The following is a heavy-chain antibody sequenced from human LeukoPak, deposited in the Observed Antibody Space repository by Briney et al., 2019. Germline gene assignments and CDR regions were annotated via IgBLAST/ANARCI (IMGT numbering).Heavy chain of an antibody. D-gene: IGHD2-21*02. CDR1: GFTFSSYA. CDR3: ARGGEVTAMPPDY. CDR2: INLGGST. Sequence: GSLRLSCAASGFTFSSYAMSWVRQPPGKGLEWIGEINLGGSTNYNPSLKSRVTISVDTSKNQFSLKLSSVTAADTAVYYCARGGEVTAMPPDYWGQGTLVTVSS. V-gene: IGHV4-34*01. J-gene: IGHJ4*02.